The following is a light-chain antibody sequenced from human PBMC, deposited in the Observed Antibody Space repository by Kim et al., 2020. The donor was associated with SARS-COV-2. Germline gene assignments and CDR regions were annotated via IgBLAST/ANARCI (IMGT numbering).Light chain of an antibody. CDR2: EVT. CDR1: SSDVGTYNL. Sequence: QSALTQPASVSGSPGQSITISCTGTSSDVGTYNLVSWYQHHPGTAPKLVIYEVTKRPSGVSSRFSGSKSGNTASLTISGLQADDEADYYCCSFASTITWVFGGGTKVTVL. V-gene: IGLV2-23*02. CDR3: CSFASTITWV. J-gene: IGLJ3*02.